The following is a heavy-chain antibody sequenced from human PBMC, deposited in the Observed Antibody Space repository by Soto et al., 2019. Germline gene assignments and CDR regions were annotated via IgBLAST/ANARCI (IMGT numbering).Heavy chain of an antibody. J-gene: IGHJ4*02. Sequence: QVHLVESGGDVVQPGTSLRLSCAASGFYFGSYAMHWVRQAPGKGLEWVTIISYDGTNKYYADSAKGRFTISRDNSKNTLYLEMNSLRPEDTAIYFCAKLGFDSSGASSVFDVWGQGTLVTVSS. CDR2: ISYDGTNK. V-gene: IGHV3-30*18. CDR1: GFYFGSYA. CDR3: AKLGFDSSGASSVFDV. D-gene: IGHD3-22*01.